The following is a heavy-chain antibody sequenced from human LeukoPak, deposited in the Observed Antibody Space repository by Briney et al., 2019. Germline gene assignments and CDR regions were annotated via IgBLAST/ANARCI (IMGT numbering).Heavy chain of an antibody. J-gene: IGHJ4*02. Sequence: GGSLRLSCAASGFTFSSYWMHWVRQAPGKGLVWVSRINSDGSSTSYADSVKGRFTISRDNAKNTLYLQMNSLRAEDTAVYYCAREASRLYGGTDFDYWGQGTLVTVPS. D-gene: IGHD4-23*01. V-gene: IGHV3-74*01. CDR2: INSDGSST. CDR3: AREASRLYGGTDFDY. CDR1: GFTFSSYW.